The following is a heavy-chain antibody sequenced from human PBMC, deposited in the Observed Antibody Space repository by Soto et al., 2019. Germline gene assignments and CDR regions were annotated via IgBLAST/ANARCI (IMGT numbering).Heavy chain of an antibody. CDR1: GGSFSGYY. CDR2: INHSGST. Sequence: QVQLQQWGAGLLKPSETLSLTCAVYGGSFSGYYWSWIRQPPGKGLEWIGEINHSGSTNYNPSLKSRVTISVDTSKNQFSLKLSSVTAADTAVYYCARAYSSSWYPHDFGVDYWGQGTLVTVSS. CDR3: ARAYSSSWYPHDFGVDY. D-gene: IGHD6-13*01. J-gene: IGHJ4*02. V-gene: IGHV4-34*01.